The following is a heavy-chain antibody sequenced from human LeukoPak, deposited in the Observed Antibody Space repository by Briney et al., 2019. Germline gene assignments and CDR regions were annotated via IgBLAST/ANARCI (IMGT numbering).Heavy chain of an antibody. V-gene: IGHV4-34*01. CDR3: ARGGVVPAAKFDY. D-gene: IGHD2-2*01. J-gene: IGHJ4*02. Sequence: SETLSLTCAVYGGSFSGYYWSWIRQPPGNGLEWIGEINHSGSTNYNPSLKSRVTISVDTSKNQFSLKLSSVTAADTAVYYCARGGVVPAAKFDYWGQGTLVTVSS. CDR2: INHSGST. CDR1: GGSFSGYY.